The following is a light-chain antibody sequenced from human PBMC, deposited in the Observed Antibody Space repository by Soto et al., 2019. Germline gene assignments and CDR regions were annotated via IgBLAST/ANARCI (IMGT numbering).Light chain of an antibody. J-gene: IGLJ1*01. CDR1: SSNIGGNS. CDR2: RND. V-gene: IGLV1-47*01. CDR3: AAWGDSLSGFYV. Sequence: SVLTQPPSASGAPGQRVTISCSGSSSNIGGNSVSWYQQLPGTAPKLLTYRNDQRPSGVPDRFSGSKSGTSASLAISGLRSEDEADYYCAAWGDSLSGFYVFGTGTKVTVL.